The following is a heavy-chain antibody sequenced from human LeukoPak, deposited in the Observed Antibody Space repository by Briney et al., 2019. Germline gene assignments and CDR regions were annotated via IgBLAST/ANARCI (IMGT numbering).Heavy chain of an antibody. CDR1: GFAFREYW. CDR2: INDGGTYT. J-gene: IGHJ4*02. CDR3: AREIRIQGFRAFDF. D-gene: IGHD3-3*02. Sequence: GGSLRLSCAASGFAFREYWMHWVRQTPGTGLMWVARINDGGTYTAYADSVKGRFTVSRDNAENTLYLQMNTLRVEDTAIYYCAREIRIQGFRAFDFWGQGTPVTVSS. V-gene: IGHV3-74*01.